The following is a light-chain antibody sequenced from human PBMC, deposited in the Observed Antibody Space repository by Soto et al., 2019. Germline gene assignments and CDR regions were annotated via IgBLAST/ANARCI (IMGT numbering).Light chain of an antibody. J-gene: IGKJ2*01. V-gene: IGKV1-5*03. CDR2: KAS. CDR1: QSINSW. Sequence: DIQMTQSPSTLSASVGDRVTITCRASQSINSWLAWYQQKSGKPPKLLIHKASSLESGVPSRFSGSGSGTEFTLTISSLQPDDIATYYYQQYNSYSSSTFGQGTKLEIK. CDR3: QQYNSYSSST.